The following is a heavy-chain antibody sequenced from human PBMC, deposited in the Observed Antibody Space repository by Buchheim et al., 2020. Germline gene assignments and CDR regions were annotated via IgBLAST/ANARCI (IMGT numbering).Heavy chain of an antibody. V-gene: IGHV3-30*03. Sequence: QVQLVQSGGGVVQPGKSLRLSCAASGFTFRNYGMHWVRQAPGKGLGCVAVISYDGNDKYYVDSVKGRFTISRDNSKNTLYLQMHSLRVEDTTLYYCARVPDGVDYWGQGTL. CDR2: ISYDGNDK. D-gene: IGHD3-16*01. CDR3: ARVPDGVDY. J-gene: IGHJ4*02. CDR1: GFTFRNYG.